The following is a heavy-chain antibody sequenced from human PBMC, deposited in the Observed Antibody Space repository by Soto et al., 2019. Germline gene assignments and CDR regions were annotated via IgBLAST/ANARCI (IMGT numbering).Heavy chain of an antibody. CDR3: ARDSGDWGRFSSYNWFDP. V-gene: IGHV4-59*01. CDR2: IYYSGST. D-gene: IGHD3-3*01. CDR1: GGSISSYY. Sequence: SETLSLTCTVSGGSISSYYWSWIRQPPGKGLEWIGYIYYSGSTNYNPSLKGRVTISVDTSKNQFSLKLSSVTAADTAVYYCARDSGDWGRFSSYNWFDPWGQGTLLT. J-gene: IGHJ5*02.